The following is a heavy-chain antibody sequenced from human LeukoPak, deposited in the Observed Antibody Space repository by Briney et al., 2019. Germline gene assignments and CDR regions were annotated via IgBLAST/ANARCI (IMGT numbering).Heavy chain of an antibody. CDR2: IYYSGST. D-gene: IGHD6-13*01. CDR1: GGSISSGDYY. V-gene: IGHV4-30-4*01. CDR3: ARGYSSSWPDY. Sequence: SETLSLTCIVSGGSISSGDYYWSWIRQPPGKGLEWIGYIYYSGSTYYNPSLKSRVAISVDTSKNQFSLKLSSVTAADTAVYYCARGYSSSWPDYWGQGTLVTVSS. J-gene: IGHJ4*02.